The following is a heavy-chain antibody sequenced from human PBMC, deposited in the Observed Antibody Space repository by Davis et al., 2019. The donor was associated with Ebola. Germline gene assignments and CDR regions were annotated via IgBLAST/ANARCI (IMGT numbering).Heavy chain of an antibody. CDR1: GGSIRSTSYY. Sequence: PGGSLRLSCTVSGGSIRSTSYYWGWIRRPPGKGLEWIGSIYYSGSTYYNPSLKSRVTISEDTSKNQFSLNLTSVTAADTAVYYCARGMCGSGLCAFDYWGQGTLLTVSS. J-gene: IGHJ4*02. V-gene: IGHV4-39*07. CDR2: IYYSGST. CDR3: ARGMCGSGLCAFDY. D-gene: IGHD6-19*01.